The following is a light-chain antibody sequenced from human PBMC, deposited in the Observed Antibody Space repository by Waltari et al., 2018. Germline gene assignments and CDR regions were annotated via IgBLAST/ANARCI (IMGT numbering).Light chain of an antibody. Sequence: SSELTQPPSVSVSPGQTATIPCSGDSLTNQYGYFYQQTPGQAPLLILYRDNERPSGIPARFSASKTGTTITLTISGVQADDEADYYCQSTDSSGTSVFGSGTTVTV. V-gene: IGLV3-25*03. J-gene: IGLJ1*01. CDR3: QSTDSSGTSV. CDR1: SLTNQY. CDR2: RDN.